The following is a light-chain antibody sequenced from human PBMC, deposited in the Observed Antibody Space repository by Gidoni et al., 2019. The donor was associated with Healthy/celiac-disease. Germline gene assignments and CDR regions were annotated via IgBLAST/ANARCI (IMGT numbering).Light chain of an antibody. J-gene: IGLJ3*02. Sequence: QSVLTQPPSVSGAPGQRVTISCTGRSSNIGAGYDVHWYQQLPGTAPKLLIYGNSTRPSGVPDRFSGSKSGTSASLAITGLQAEDEADYYCQSYDSSLSGSLNWVFGGGTKLTVL. V-gene: IGLV1-40*01. CDR2: GNS. CDR1: SSNIGAGYD. CDR3: QSYDSSLSGSLNWV.